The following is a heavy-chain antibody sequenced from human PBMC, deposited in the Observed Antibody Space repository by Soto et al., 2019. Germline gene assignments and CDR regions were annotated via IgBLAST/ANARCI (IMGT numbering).Heavy chain of an antibody. V-gene: IGHV4-39*01. CDR1: GGSISSSSYY. Sequence: SETLSLTCTVSGGSISSSSYYWGWIRQPPGKGLEWIGNFYYSGITYYNPSLKSRVTISVDTSKNQFSLNLSSVTAADTAVYYCARIDYYGSRSYDYWGQGTLVTVSS. D-gene: IGHD3-10*01. CDR3: ARIDYYGSRSYDY. J-gene: IGHJ4*02. CDR2: FYYSGIT.